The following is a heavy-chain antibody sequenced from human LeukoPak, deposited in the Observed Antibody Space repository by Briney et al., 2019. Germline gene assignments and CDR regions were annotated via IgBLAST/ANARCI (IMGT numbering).Heavy chain of an antibody. Sequence: SETLSLTCTVSGGSISSDYWSWIRQPPGKGLEWIGYIYYSGSTNYNPSLKSRVTISVDTSKNQFSLKLSSVTAADTAVYYCARVGTGGGFDYWGQGTLVTVSS. D-gene: IGHD3/OR15-3a*01. J-gene: IGHJ4*02. CDR3: ARVGTGGGFDY. CDR1: GGSISSDY. CDR2: IYYSGST. V-gene: IGHV4-59*01.